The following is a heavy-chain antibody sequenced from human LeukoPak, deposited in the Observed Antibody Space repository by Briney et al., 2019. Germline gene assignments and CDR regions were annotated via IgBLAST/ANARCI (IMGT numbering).Heavy chain of an antibody. CDR1: GYSISSGYY. J-gene: IGHJ5*02. CDR2: ICHSGST. CDR3: ARVGYSGYNPNINWFDP. D-gene: IGHD5-12*01. V-gene: IGHV4-38-2*02. Sequence: PSETLSLTCTVSGYSISSGYYWGWIRQPPGKGLEWIGSICHSGSTYYNPSLKSRVTISVDTSKNQFSLKLSSVTAADTAVYYCARVGYSGYNPNINWFDPWGQGTLVTVSS.